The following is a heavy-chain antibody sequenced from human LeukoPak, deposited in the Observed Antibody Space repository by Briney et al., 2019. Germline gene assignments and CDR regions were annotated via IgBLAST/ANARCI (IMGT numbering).Heavy chain of an antibody. CDR3: AKDSEVLRYFDWSTDY. CDR2: IRYDGSNK. Sequence: GGSLRLSCAASGFTFSSYGMHWVRQAPGKGLEWVAFIRYDGSNKYYADSVKGRFTISRDNSKNTLYLQMNSLRAEDTAVYYCAKDSEVLRYFDWSTDYWGQGTLVTVSS. D-gene: IGHD3-9*01. J-gene: IGHJ4*02. V-gene: IGHV3-30*02. CDR1: GFTFSSYG.